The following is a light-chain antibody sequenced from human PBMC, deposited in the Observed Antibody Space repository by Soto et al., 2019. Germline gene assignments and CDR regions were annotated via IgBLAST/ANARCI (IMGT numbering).Light chain of an antibody. V-gene: IGLV1-40*01. J-gene: IGLJ1*01. CDR2: GNS. CDR3: QSYDSSLSGFYV. Sequence: QSLRTQPPSVSGAPGQRVTISCTGSSSNIGAGYDVHWYQQLPGTAPKLLIYGNSNRPSGVPDRFSGSKSGTSASLAITGLQAEDEADYYCQSYDSSLSGFYVFGNGTNVTVL. CDR1: SSNIGAGYD.